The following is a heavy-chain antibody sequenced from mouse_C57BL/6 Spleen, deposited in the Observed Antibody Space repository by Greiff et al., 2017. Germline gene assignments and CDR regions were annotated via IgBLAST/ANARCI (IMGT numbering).Heavy chain of an antibody. CDR3: ARGSYGSPPWFAY. V-gene: IGHV1-53*01. CDR1: GYTFTSYW. J-gene: IGHJ3*01. CDR2: INPSNGGT. Sequence: VQLQQPGTELVKPGASVKLSCKASGYTFTSYWMHWVKQRPGQGLEWIGNINPSNGGTNYNEKFKSKATLTVDKSSSTAYMQLSSLTSEDSAVYYCARGSYGSPPWFAYWGQGTLVTVSA. D-gene: IGHD1-1*01.